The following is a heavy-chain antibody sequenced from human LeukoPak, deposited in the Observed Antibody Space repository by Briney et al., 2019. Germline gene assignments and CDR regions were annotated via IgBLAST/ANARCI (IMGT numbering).Heavy chain of an antibody. CDR2: IYSGGST. D-gene: IGHD2-2*01. V-gene: IGHV3-53*01. J-gene: IGHJ4*02. CDR1: GFTVSSNY. Sequence: GGSLRLSCAASGFTVSSNYMSWVRQAPGKGLEWVSVIYSGGSTYYADSVKGRFTISRDNSKNTLYLQMNSLRAEDTAVYYCAKDLRAKKDCSSTSCYEKDYWGQGTLVTVSS. CDR3: AKDLRAKKDCSSTSCYEKDY.